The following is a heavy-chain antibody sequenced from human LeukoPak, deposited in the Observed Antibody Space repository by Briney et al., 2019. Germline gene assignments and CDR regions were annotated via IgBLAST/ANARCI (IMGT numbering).Heavy chain of an antibody. CDR1: GFTFSSYS. CDR2: ITSSSSTI. Sequence: PGGSLRLSCAASGFTFSSYSMNWVRQAPGKGLEWISYITSSSSTIYYADSVKGRFTISRDNAKNSLLLQMNSLRDEDTAVYHCAISDSLWGQGTLVTVSS. V-gene: IGHV3-48*02. J-gene: IGHJ4*02. CDR3: AISDSL. D-gene: IGHD3-22*01.